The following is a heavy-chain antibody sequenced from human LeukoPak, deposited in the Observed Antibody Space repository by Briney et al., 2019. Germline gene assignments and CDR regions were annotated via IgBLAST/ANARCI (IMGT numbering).Heavy chain of an antibody. CDR3: ARSTTVTPPFIS. D-gene: IGHD4-11*01. J-gene: IGHJ4*02. V-gene: IGHV3-66*01. CDR2: IYSGGRT. CDR1: GFTVSRNY. Sequence: GGSLRLSCAASGFTVSRNYMSWVRQAPGKGLEWVSVIYSGGRTYYADSVKGRFTISRDNSKNTLFLQMNSLRAEDTAVYYCARSTTVTPPFISWGQGTLVTVSS.